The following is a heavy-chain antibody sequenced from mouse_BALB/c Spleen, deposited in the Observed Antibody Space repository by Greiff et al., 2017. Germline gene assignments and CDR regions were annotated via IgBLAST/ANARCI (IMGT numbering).Heavy chain of an antibody. CDR1: GFTFSSYY. CDR3: ARRDYRGFAY. Sequence: EVKVVESGGGLVKLGGSLKLSCAASGFTFSSYYMSWVRQTPEKRLELVAAINSNGGSTYYPDTVKGRFTISRDNAKNTLYLQMSSLKSEDTALYYCARRDYRGFAYWGQGTLVTVSA. J-gene: IGHJ3*01. V-gene: IGHV5-6-2*01. D-gene: IGHD2-14*01. CDR2: INSNGGST.